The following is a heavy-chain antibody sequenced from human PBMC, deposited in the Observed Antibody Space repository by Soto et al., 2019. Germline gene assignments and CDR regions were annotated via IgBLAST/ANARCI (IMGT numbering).Heavy chain of an antibody. CDR2: IYPGDSDT. CDR3: ARHHGSPGSYFGLDV. J-gene: IGHJ6*02. D-gene: IGHD6-13*01. Sequence: PGESLKISCKGSGYSFTSYWINWVRQMPEKGLEWMGIIYPGDSDTRYSPSFQGQVTISADKSIDTAYLQWRSLKASDTAVYYCARHHGSPGSYFGLDVWGQGTTVTVSS. CDR1: GYSFTSYW. V-gene: IGHV5-51*01.